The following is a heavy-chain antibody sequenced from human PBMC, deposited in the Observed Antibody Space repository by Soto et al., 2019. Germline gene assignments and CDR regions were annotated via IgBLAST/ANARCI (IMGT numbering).Heavy chain of an antibody. D-gene: IGHD1-1*01. CDR3: AREDGTGGALDY. CDR1: GGSISSYC. V-gene: IGHV4-59*12. Sequence: PSETLCLTCTVSGGSISSYCWSWIRQPPGKGLEWIGYIYYSGSTNYNPSLKSRVTISVDTSKNQFSLKLSSVTAADTAVYYCAREDGTGGALDYWGQGTLVPVSS. CDR2: IYYSGST. J-gene: IGHJ4*02.